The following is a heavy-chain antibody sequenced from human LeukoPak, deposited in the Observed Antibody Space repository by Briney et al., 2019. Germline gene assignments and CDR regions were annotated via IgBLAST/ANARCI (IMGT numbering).Heavy chain of an antibody. V-gene: IGHV3-20*04. J-gene: IGHJ4*02. D-gene: IGHD5-24*01. CDR3: ASTDGYNLPLYFDY. CDR2: INWNGGST. CDR1: GFTFDDYG. Sequence: GGSLRLSCAASGFTFDDYGMSWVRQAPGKGLEWVSGINWNGGSTGYADSVKGRFTISRDNAKNSLYLQMNSLRAEDTALYYCASTDGYNLPLYFDYWGQGTLVTVSS.